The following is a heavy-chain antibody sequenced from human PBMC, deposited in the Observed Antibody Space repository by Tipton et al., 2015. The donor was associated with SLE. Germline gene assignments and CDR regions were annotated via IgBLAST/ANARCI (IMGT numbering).Heavy chain of an antibody. J-gene: IGHJ4*02. V-gene: IGHV3-74*03. CDR2: INSDGTSP. CDR3: AKGEIGYSSSWHDN. Sequence: SLRLSCAASGFTFGSYWMHWVRQSPGGGLVWVSRINSDGTSPAYADSVKGRFTISRDNAKNTLYLQMSSLRADDTAVYYCAKGEIGYSSSWHDNWGQGTLVTVSS. CDR1: GFTFGSYW. D-gene: IGHD6-13*01.